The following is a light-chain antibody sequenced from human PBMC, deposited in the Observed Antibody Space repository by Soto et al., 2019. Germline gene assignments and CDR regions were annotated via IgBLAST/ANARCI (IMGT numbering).Light chain of an antibody. Sequence: EIVLTQSPATLSLSPGERATLSCRASQSIRSYLAWYQQKPGQAPRLLIYDASNRAAGIPARFSGSGSGTAFPPPNSSLEPEDFAVYYCQPRSQWPPETSGGGTKVELK. CDR2: DAS. V-gene: IGKV3-11*01. CDR3: QPRSQWPPET. J-gene: IGKJ4*01. CDR1: QSIRSY.